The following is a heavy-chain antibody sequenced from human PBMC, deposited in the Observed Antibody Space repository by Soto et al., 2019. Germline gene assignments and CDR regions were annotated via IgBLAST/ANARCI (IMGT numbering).Heavy chain of an antibody. Sequence: QVQLQESGPGLVKPSQTLSLTCTVSGGSINSGGYYWSWIRQHPGKGLEWIGYIYNSGSTYYNPSPTRRFTISVDTSKNQFSLKLSSVTVADTAVYYCAREEVAYYGSGSYNWFDPWGQGTLVTVSS. J-gene: IGHJ5*02. CDR3: AREEVAYYGSGSYNWFDP. D-gene: IGHD3-10*01. CDR2: IYNSGST. CDR1: GGSINSGGYY. V-gene: IGHV4-31*03.